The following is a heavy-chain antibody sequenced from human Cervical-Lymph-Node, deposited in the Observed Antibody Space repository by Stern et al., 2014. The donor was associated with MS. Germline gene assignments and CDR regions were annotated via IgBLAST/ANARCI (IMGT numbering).Heavy chain of an antibody. CDR1: GFSFSLYS. Sequence: QMQLVQSGGGVVQPGRSLRLSCAASGFSFSLYSMHWVRQAPDKGLEWVAVISYDGSSKYYADSVKGRFTISRDNSENTLYLQMNSLRPEDTALYFCAANGHSYGSMYNWFDPWGQGTLVTVSS. J-gene: IGHJ5*02. D-gene: IGHD5-18*01. CDR2: ISYDGSSK. V-gene: IGHV3-30*04. CDR3: AANGHSYGSMYNWFDP.